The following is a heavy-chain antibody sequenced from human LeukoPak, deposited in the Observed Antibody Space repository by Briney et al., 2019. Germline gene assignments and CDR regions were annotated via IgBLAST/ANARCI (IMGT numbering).Heavy chain of an antibody. V-gene: IGHV3-30-3*01. CDR2: ISYDGSNK. D-gene: IGHD5-24*01. CDR3: AREMATTETLDY. Sequence: GGSLRLSCAASGFTFSSYALPWVRQAPGKGLEWVAVISYDGSNKYYADSVKGRFTISRDHSKNTLYLQMSSLRAEDTAVYYCAREMATTETLDYWGQGTLVTVSS. J-gene: IGHJ4*02. CDR1: GFTFSSYA.